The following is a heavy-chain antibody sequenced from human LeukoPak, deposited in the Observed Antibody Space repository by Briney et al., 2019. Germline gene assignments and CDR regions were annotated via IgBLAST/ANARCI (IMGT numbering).Heavy chain of an antibody. J-gene: IGHJ4*02. CDR2: IKKDGSEI. CDR3: ARDGGYCSGGNCYTKYYFDY. D-gene: IGHD2-15*01. V-gene: IGHV3-7*01. CDR1: GFTFSNFW. Sequence: GGSLRLSCEGSGFTFSNFWMSWVRQAPGKGLEWVANIKKDGSEIYYVDSVKGRFTISRDNAKKSLYLQMNSLRAEDTAVYYCARDGGYCSGGNCYTKYYFDYWGQGTLVTVSS.